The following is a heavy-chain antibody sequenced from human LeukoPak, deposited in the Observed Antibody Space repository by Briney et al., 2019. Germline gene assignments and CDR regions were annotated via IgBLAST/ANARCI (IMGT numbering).Heavy chain of an antibody. CDR2: IYYSGST. D-gene: IGHD6-6*01. CDR3: ARGSIAARNDAFDI. J-gene: IGHJ3*02. Sequence: SETLSLTCTVSGGSISSYYWSWIRQPPGKGLEWIGYIYYSGSTNYNPSLKSRVTISVDTSKNQFSLKLRSVAAADTAVYYCARGSIAARNDAFDIWGQGTMVTVSS. CDR1: GGSISSYY. V-gene: IGHV4-59*01.